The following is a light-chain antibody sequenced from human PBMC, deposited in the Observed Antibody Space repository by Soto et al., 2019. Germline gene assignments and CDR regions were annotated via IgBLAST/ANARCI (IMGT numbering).Light chain of an antibody. CDR1: QSVSSN. CDR3: QQLTDGPPQWT. J-gene: IGKJ1*01. V-gene: IGKV3-15*01. CDR2: GAS. Sequence: EIVLTQSQATLSVSPGERATLSCRASQSVSSNLAWYQQKPGQAPRLLIYGASTRATGIPARFSGSGSGTEFTLTISSLEPEDFAVYYCQQLTDGPPQWTFGQVTKVDIK.